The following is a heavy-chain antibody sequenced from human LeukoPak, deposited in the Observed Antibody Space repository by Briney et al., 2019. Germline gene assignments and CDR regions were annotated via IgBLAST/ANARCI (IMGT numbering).Heavy chain of an antibody. V-gene: IGHV4-30-2*01. CDR2: IYHSGST. Sequence: SETLSLTCTVSGGSLSSGGYYWSWIRQPPGKGLEWIGYIYHSGSTYYNPSLKSRVTISVDRSKNQFSLKLSSVTAADTAVYYCARDGIGGTTDFDYWGQGTLVTVSS. D-gene: IGHD4-17*01. CDR1: GGSLSSGGYY. CDR3: ARDGIGGTTDFDY. J-gene: IGHJ4*02.